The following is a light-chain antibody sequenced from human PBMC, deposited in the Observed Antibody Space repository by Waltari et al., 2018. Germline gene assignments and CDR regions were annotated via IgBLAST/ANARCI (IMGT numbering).Light chain of an antibody. Sequence: QSALTQPASVSGSPGQSITISCTGTSSDVGGYKSVSWYQQHPGKAPKLVIYDVSNRPSGVSNRFSGSKSGNTASLTISGLQAEDEADYYCSSYTSSSPYVFGTGTKVTVL. CDR3: SSYTSSSPYV. CDR2: DVS. CDR1: SSDVGGYKS. V-gene: IGLV2-14*03. J-gene: IGLJ1*01.